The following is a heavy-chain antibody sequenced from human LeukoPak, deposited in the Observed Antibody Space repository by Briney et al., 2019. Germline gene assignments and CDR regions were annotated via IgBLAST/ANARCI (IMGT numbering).Heavy chain of an antibody. CDR3: ARDRPGVSGWFDP. D-gene: IGHD3-10*01. J-gene: IGHJ5*02. CDR2: INHSGST. Sequence: SETLSLTCAVYGGSFSGYYWSWIRQPPGKGLEWIGEINHSGSTNYNPSLKSRVTISVDTSKNRFSLKLSSVTAADTAVYYCARDRPGVSGWFDPWGQGTLVTVSS. V-gene: IGHV4-34*01. CDR1: GGSFSGYY.